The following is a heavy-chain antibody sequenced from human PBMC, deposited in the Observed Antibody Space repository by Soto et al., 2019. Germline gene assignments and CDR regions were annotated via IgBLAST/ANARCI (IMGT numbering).Heavy chain of an antibody. Sequence: ASVKVSCKASGGTFSSYAISWVRQAPGQGLEWMGGIIPIFGTANYAQKFQGRVTITADESTSTAYMELSSLRSEDAAVYYCARVKRSYSSSWYGYFDYWGQGTLVTVSS. J-gene: IGHJ4*02. CDR1: GGTFSSYA. CDR2: IIPIFGTA. CDR3: ARVKRSYSSSWYGYFDY. D-gene: IGHD6-13*01. V-gene: IGHV1-69*13.